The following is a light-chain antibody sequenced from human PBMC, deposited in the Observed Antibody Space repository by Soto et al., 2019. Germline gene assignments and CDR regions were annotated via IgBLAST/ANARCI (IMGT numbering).Light chain of an antibody. Sequence: QSVLTQPPSASGTPGQRVTISCSGTSSNIGNNHVYWYQQFPGTAPKLLIYTNDLRPSGVPDRFSGSKSGTSASLAISGLRSEDEADYFCQSYDKRVTAYVFGSGTKVTVL. V-gene: IGLV1-47*02. CDR1: SSNIGNNH. CDR2: TND. CDR3: QSYDKRVTAYV. J-gene: IGLJ1*01.